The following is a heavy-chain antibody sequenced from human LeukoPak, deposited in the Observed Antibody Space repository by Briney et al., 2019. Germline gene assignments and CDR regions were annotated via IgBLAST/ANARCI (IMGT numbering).Heavy chain of an antibody. V-gene: IGHV4-4*07. CDR2: IYTSGST. J-gene: IGHJ4*02. Sequence: PSETLSLTCTVSGGSISSYYWSWIRQPAGKGLEWIGRIYTSGSTNYNPSLKSRVTMSVDTSKNQFSLKLSSVTAADTAVYYCARALQAPDSSGYIDYWGQEPLVPVSS. CDR3: ARALQAPDSSGYIDY. CDR1: GGSISSYY. D-gene: IGHD3-22*01.